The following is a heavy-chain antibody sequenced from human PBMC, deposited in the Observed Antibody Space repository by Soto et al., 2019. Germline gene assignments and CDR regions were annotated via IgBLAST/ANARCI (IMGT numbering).Heavy chain of an antibody. CDR3: AREGPDIVVVPAELELREHDYYGMDV. CDR2: INPSGGST. D-gene: IGHD2-2*01. V-gene: IGHV1-46*01. CDR1: GYTFTSYY. J-gene: IGHJ6*02. Sequence: ASVKVSCKASGYTFTSYYMHWVRQAPGQGLEWMGIINPSGGSTSYAQKFLGRVTMTRDTSTGTVYMKLSSLRSEDTAVYYCAREGPDIVVVPAELELREHDYYGMDVWGQGTTVTVSS.